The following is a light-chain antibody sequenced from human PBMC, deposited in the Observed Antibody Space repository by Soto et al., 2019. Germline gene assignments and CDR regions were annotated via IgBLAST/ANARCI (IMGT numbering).Light chain of an antibody. CDR1: QSLIFIDGDTY. CDR2: KVS. V-gene: IGKV2-30*01. CDR3: MQGAHWPTT. Sequence: DVVMTQSPLSLPVTLGQPASISCRSTQSLIFIDGDTYLNWFHQRPGKYSSLLIYKVSNRDSGGPDRFRGSGSGTEFTMQIRRVEAEDVGIYYGMQGAHWPTTFGQGTKVEI. J-gene: IGKJ1*01.